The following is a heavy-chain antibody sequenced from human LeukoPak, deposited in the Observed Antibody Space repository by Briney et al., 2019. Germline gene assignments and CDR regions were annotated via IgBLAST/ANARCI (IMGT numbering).Heavy chain of an antibody. CDR3: ARDEEYDFWSGSYMDV. Sequence: SETLSLTCTVSGGSISSYYWSWHRQPAGKRLEWIGRIYTSGSTNYNPSLKSRVTMSVDTSKNQFSLKLSSVTAADTAVYYCARDEEYDFWSGSYMDVWGKGTTVTVSS. CDR2: IYTSGST. V-gene: IGHV4-4*07. J-gene: IGHJ6*03. CDR1: GGSISSYY. D-gene: IGHD3-3*01.